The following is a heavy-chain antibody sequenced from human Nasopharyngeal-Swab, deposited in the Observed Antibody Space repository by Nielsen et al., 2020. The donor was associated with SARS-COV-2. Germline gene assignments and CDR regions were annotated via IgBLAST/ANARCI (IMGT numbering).Heavy chain of an antibody. V-gene: IGHV3-48*01. D-gene: IGHD3-3*01. CDR2: ISSSSSTI. Sequence: GGSLRLSCAASGFTFSSYSMNWVRQAPGKGLEWVSYISSSSSTIYYADSVKGRFTISRDNAKNSLYLQMNSLRAEDTAVYYCTLMHTGVLEWLLSYYYYMDVWGKGTTVTVSS. CDR1: GFTFSSYS. J-gene: IGHJ6*03. CDR3: TLMHTGVLEWLLSYYYYMDV.